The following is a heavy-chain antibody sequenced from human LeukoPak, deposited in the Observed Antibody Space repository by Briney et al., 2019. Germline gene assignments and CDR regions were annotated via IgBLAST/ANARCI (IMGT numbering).Heavy chain of an antibody. J-gene: IGHJ4*02. CDR2: IKQDGSEK. V-gene: IGHV3-7*01. D-gene: IGHD3-9*01. CDR1: GFTFSSYW. Sequence: GGSLRLSCAASGFTFSSYWMSWVRQAPGKGLEWVANIKQDGSEKYYVDSVKGRFTISRDNAKNSLYLQMNSLRAADTAVYYCARAVVRGYDILTTAYHNLDGVSSGLDYWGQGTLVTVSS. CDR3: ARAVVRGYDILTTAYHNLDGVSSGLDY.